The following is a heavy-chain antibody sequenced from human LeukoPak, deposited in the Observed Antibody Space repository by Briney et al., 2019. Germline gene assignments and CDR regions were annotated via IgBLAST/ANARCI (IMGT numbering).Heavy chain of an antibody. CDR1: GGSISNYY. J-gene: IGHJ4*02. CDR2: IHTSGTT. D-gene: IGHD6-13*01. CDR3: AKRHSSNWPYYFDY. V-gene: IGHV4-4*09. Sequence: ETLSLTCTVSGGSISNYYWSWIRQPQGKGLEWIGYIHTSGTTNSNPSLKSRVTMSVDTSKNQFSLSLSSVTAADTAVYYCAKRHSSNWPYYFDYWGQGTLVTVSS.